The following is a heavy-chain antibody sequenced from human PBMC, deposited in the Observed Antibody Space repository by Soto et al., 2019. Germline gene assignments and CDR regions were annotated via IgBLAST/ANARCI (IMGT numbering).Heavy chain of an antibody. V-gene: IGHV3-30-3*01. CDR1: GFTFSSYA. D-gene: IGHD2-15*01. CDR2: ISYDGSNK. Sequence: EGSLRLSCAASGFTFSSYAMHWVRQAPGKGLEWVAVISYDGSNKCYADSVKGRFTISRDNSKNTLYLQMNSLRAEDTAVYYCAKDTLTVSGGNLDYWCQGTLVTVSS. CDR3: AKDTLTVSGGNLDY. J-gene: IGHJ4*02.